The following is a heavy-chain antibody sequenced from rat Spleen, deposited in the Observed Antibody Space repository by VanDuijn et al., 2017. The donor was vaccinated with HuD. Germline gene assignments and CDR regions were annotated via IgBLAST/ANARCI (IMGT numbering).Heavy chain of an antibody. V-gene: IGHV5S14*01. Sequence: EVQLVESGGDLVQPGRSLKLSCAASGFTFSNYGMAWVRQTPTKGLEWVASISTGGGNTYYRDSVKGRFTISRDNAKNTQYLQMDSLRSEDTATYYCARPYYGYTSYNWFAYWSQGTLVTVSS. CDR2: ISTGGGNT. J-gene: IGHJ3*01. CDR3: ARPYYGYTSYNWFAY. CDR1: GFTFSNYG. D-gene: IGHD1-9*01.